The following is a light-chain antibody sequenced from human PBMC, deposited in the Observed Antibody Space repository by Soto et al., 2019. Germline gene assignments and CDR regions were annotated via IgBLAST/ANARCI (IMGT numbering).Light chain of an antibody. V-gene: IGLV2-14*03. CDR1: SYDVGIYDY. CDR3: SSYRSDTTYA. CDR2: DVS. J-gene: IGLJ1*01. Sequence: QSALTQPASVSGSPGQSITISCTGTSYDVGIYDYVSWYQHHPGKAPKLMIFDVSYRPSGVSNRFSGSKSGNTASLTIFGLQAEDEADYYCSSYRSDTTYAFGTGTKLTVL.